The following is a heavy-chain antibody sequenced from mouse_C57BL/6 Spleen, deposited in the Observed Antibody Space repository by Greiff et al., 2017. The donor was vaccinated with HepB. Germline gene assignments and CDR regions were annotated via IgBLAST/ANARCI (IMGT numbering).Heavy chain of an antibody. V-gene: IGHV1-19*01. J-gene: IGHJ1*03. D-gene: IGHD2-4*01. CDR1: GYTFTDYY. Sequence: EVQLQQSGPVLVKPGASVKMSCKASGYTFTDYYMNWVKQSHGKSLEWIGVINPYNGGTSYNQKFKGKATLTVDKSSSTAYMELNSLTSEDSAVYYCARSGNDYDVGRYFDVWGTGTTVTVSS. CDR2: INPYNGGT. CDR3: ARSGNDYDVGRYFDV.